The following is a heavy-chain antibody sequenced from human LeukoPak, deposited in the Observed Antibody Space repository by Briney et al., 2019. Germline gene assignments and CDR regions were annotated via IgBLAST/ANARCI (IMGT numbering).Heavy chain of an antibody. V-gene: IGHV3-30*18. J-gene: IGHJ3*02. D-gene: IGHD1-26*01. Sequence: GRSLRLSCAASGFTFSSYGMHWVRQAPGKGLEWVAVISYDGSNKYYADSVKGRFTISRDNSKNTLYLQMNSLRAEDTAVYYCAKDLRTPGRDGALDIWGQGTMVTVSS. CDR2: ISYDGSNK. CDR3: AKDLRTPGRDGALDI. CDR1: GFTFSSYG.